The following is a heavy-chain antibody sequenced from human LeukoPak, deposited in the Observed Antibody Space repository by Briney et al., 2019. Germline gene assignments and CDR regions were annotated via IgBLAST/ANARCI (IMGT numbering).Heavy chain of an antibody. CDR1: GYTFTNYW. J-gene: IGHJ4*02. CDR2: IYPGASET. CDR3: ARRGQLVPFDY. V-gene: IGHV5-51*01. D-gene: IGHD6-6*01. Sequence: GESLKISCKASGYTFTNYWIGWVRQMPGKGLEWMGIIYPGASETRYSPSFQGQVTISADKSITTAYLQWSSLKASDTAMYFCARRGQLVPFDYWGQGTLVTVSS.